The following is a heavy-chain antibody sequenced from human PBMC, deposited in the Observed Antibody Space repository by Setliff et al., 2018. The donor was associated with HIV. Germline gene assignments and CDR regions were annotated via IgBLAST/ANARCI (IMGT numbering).Heavy chain of an antibody. Sequence: GASVKVSCKASGYTFTEFYVHWVRQAPGEGLEWIGWIYPNTGDTNYAQKFQGRLTMTTDTSTSTAYMELRSLRSDDTAMYYCARPGGSYGDYGWYLRFWGQGTLVTVSS. CDR2: IYPNTGDT. D-gene: IGHD4-17*01. CDR3: ARPGGSYGDYGWYLRF. V-gene: IGHV1-2*02. CDR1: GYTFTEFY. J-gene: IGHJ4*02.